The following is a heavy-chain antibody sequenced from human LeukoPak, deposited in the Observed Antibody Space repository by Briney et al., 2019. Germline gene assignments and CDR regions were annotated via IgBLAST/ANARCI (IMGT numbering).Heavy chain of an antibody. CDR2: VNDRGTGT. CDR3: ANGLKTAVGPYMGYHYYMDV. V-gene: IGHV3-23*01. Sequence: GGSLRLSCAASGFTFSKYAMSWVRQAPGKGLEWVSTVNDRGTGTYYADSVKGRFTISRDNSKNTLSLQMISLRAEDTALYYCANGLKTAVGPYMGYHYYMDVWGKGTTVTVSS. D-gene: IGHD5-18*01. J-gene: IGHJ6*03. CDR1: GFTFSKYA.